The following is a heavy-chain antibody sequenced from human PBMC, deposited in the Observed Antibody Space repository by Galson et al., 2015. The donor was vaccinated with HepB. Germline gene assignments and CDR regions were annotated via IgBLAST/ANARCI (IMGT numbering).Heavy chain of an antibody. J-gene: IGHJ3*02. V-gene: IGHV3-23*01. D-gene: IGHD1-26*01. CDR3: AKDKAGARGAFDI. CDR2: ISGSGGST. Sequence: SLRLSCAASGFTFSSYAMSWVRQAPGKGLEWVSAISGSGGSTYYADSVKGRFTISRDNSKNTLYLQMNSLRAEDTAVYYCAKDKAGARGAFDIWGQGSMVTVSS. CDR1: GFTFSSYA.